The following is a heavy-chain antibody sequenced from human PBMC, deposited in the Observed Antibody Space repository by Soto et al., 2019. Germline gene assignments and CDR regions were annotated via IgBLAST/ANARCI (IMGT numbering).Heavy chain of an antibody. CDR3: ARDPRSIAARYYYYYRMDV. CDR2: ISAYNGNT. D-gene: IGHD6-6*01. Sequence: ASVKVSCKASGYTFTSYVIRWVRQAPGQGLERMGWISAYNGNTNYAQKLQSRVTMTTDTSTSTAYMELRSLRSDDTDVYYCARDPRSIAARYYYYYRMDVWGQGTTVTVSS. CDR1: GYTFTSYV. V-gene: IGHV1-18*04. J-gene: IGHJ6*02.